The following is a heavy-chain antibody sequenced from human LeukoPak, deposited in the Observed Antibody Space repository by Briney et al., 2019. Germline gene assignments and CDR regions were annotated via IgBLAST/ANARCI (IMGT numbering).Heavy chain of an antibody. J-gene: IGHJ4*02. V-gene: IGHV5-51*01. CDR1: GYSFTSYW. Sequence: ESLKISCKGSGYSFTSYWIGWVRQMPGKGLEWMGIIYPGDSDTRYSPSFQGQVTISADKSISTAYLQWSSLKASDTAMYYCAGHVGILGYCSAGSCYFDYWGQGTLVTVSS. CDR2: IYPGDSDT. CDR3: AGHVGILGYCSAGSCYFDY. D-gene: IGHD2-15*01.